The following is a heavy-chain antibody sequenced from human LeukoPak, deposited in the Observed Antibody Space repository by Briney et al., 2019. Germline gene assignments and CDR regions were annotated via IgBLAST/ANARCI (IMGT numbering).Heavy chain of an antibody. CDR2: ISYDGSNK. CDR3: AKASRVGYCSGGSCYWDY. D-gene: IGHD2-15*01. CDR1: GFTFSSYV. J-gene: IGHJ4*02. Sequence: GGSLRLSCAASGFTFSSYVMHWVRQAPGKGLEWVAVISYDGSNKYYADSVKGRFTISRDNSKNTLYLQMNSLRAEDTAVYYCAKASRVGYCSGGSCYWDYWGQGTLVTVSS. V-gene: IGHV3-30*18.